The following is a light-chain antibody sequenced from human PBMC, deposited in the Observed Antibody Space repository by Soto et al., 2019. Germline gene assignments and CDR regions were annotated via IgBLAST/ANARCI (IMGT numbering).Light chain of an antibody. V-gene: IGLV2-14*03. CDR2: EAC. CDR3: SSYTSISTRV. Sequence: GTSRDIGAYDYVSWYQQFPDKPPKLLIYEACHRPSGVSYRFSGSKSVNTATLTISRLQAEDEADYYFSSYTSISTRVFGTGTKVTVL. J-gene: IGLJ1*01. CDR1: SRDIGAYDY.